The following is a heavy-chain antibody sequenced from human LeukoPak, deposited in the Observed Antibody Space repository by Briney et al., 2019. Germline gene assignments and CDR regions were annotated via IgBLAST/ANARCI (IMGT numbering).Heavy chain of an antibody. Sequence: GGSLRLSCAASGFTFSSFGMHWVRQAQGKRLEWVAVIWYDGSNKYYADSVKGRFTISRDNSKNTLYLQMNSLRAEDTAVYYCATDWDSSGSSAFDIWGQGTMVTVSS. V-gene: IGHV3-33*01. CDR3: ATDWDSSGSSAFDI. D-gene: IGHD3-22*01. CDR2: IWYDGSNK. CDR1: GFTFSSFG. J-gene: IGHJ3*02.